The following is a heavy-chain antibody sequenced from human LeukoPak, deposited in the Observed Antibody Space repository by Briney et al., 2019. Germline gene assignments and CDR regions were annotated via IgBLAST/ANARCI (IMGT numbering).Heavy chain of an antibody. D-gene: IGHD3-3*01. CDR3: ARGDFWSGSQGYYFAY. J-gene: IGHJ4*02. CDR2: IWFDESSR. CDR1: GFAFNSYA. V-gene: IGHV3-33*01. Sequence: GGSLRLSCAASGFAFNSYAIHWVRQAPGKGLEWVAVIWFDESSRYYADSLKGRFTISRDNSKNTVYLQVNSLRAEDTAAYYCARGDFWSGSQGYYFAYWGQGTLVTVSS.